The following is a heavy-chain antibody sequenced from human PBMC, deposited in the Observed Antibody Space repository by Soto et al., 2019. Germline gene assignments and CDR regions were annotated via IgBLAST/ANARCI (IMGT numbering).Heavy chain of an antibody. Sequence: GGSLRLSCAASGFTFDDYAMHWVRQAPGKGLEWVSGISWNSGRIGYADSVKGRFTISRDNAKNSLYLQMNSLRAEDTALYYCAKDSVYCSGGSCYSGAFDIWGQGTMVTVSS. D-gene: IGHD2-15*01. CDR1: GFTFDDYA. V-gene: IGHV3-9*01. CDR2: ISWNSGRI. J-gene: IGHJ3*02. CDR3: AKDSVYCSGGSCYSGAFDI.